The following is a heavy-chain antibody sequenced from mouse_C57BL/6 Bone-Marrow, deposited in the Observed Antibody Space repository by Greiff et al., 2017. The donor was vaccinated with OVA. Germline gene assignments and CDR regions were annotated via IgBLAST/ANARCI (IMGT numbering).Heavy chain of an antibody. V-gene: IGHV1-22*01. CDR3: AKGCFFYWYFDV. Sequence: EVKVVESGPELVKPGASVKMSCKASGYTFTDYNMHWVKQSHGKSLEWIGYINPNNGGTSYNQKFKGKATLTVNKSSSTAYMELRSLTSEDSAVYYCAKGCFFYWYFDVWGTGTTVTVSS. CDR1: GYTFTDYN. D-gene: IGHD3-3*01. CDR2: INPNNGGT. J-gene: IGHJ1*03.